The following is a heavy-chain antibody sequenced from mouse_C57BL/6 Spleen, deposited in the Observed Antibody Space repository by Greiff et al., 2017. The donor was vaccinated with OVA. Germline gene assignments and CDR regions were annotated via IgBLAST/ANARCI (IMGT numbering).Heavy chain of an antibody. CDR2: INPNYGTT. D-gene: IGHD1-1*01. CDR1: GYSFTDYN. Sequence: VQLQQSGPELVKPGASVKISCKASGYSFTDYNMNWVKQSTGKSLEWIGVINPNYGTTSYNQKFKGKATLTVDQSSSTAYMQLNSLASEDYAVYYCARVGSSNEYFDVWGTGTTVTVSS. J-gene: IGHJ1*03. V-gene: IGHV1-39*01. CDR3: ARVGSSNEYFDV.